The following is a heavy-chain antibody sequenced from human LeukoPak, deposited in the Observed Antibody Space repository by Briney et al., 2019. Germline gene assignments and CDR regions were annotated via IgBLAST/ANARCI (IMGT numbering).Heavy chain of an antibody. CDR1: GFTFDDYG. CDR3: ASEGYDSSGPYAFDY. V-gene: IGHV3-23*01. J-gene: IGHJ4*02. Sequence: GGSLRLSCAASGFTFDDYGMSWVRQAPGKGLEWVSAISGSGGSTYYADSVKGRFTISRDNAKNSLYLQMNSLRAEDTAVYYRASEGYDSSGPYAFDYWGQGTLVTVSS. D-gene: IGHD3-22*01. CDR2: ISGSGGST.